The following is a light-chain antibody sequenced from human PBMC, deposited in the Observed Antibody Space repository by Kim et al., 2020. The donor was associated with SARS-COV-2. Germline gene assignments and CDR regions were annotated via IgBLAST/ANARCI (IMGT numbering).Light chain of an antibody. CDR3: QHYIRFPYT. CDR1: QIINTY. V-gene: IGKV1-5*03. J-gene: IGKJ2*01. CDR2: QAS. Sequence: SESVGDRVTITCRASQIINTYLAWYQQKPGKAPNLLIYQASSLQIGVPSSFSGSGSGAEFTLTISSLQPDDFATYYCQHYIRFPYTFGQGTKLEI.